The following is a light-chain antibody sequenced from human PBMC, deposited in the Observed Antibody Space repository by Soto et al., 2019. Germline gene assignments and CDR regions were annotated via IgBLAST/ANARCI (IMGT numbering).Light chain of an antibody. J-gene: IGKJ1*01. V-gene: IGKV3-15*01. CDR2: GAS. CDR1: QSVSSN. CDR3: QQYNNWPRT. Sequence: EILLTQSPSTRSLALGRISTLSCGASQSVSSNLPWYQQKPGQAPRLPIYGASIRATGVPARFSGGGSGTEFTLTISSLQPEDFAVYYCQQYNNWPRTFGQGTKVDI.